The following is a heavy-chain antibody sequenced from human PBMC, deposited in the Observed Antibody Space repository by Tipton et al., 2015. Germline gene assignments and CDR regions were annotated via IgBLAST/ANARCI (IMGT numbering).Heavy chain of an antibody. V-gene: IGHV4-38-2*01. CDR2: IHYSGNS. CDR3: ACHDYDLLTRDYQTVDY. J-gene: IGHJ4*02. CDR1: AYSISTDYY. Sequence: TLSLTCAVSAYSISTDYYWGWIRQPPGKGLEYIGYIHYSGNSNYNPSLKSRISMPVDTSKNQISLKMTSVTAADTAVYYCACHDYDLLTRDYQTVDYWGQGTRVTVSS. D-gene: IGHD3-9*01.